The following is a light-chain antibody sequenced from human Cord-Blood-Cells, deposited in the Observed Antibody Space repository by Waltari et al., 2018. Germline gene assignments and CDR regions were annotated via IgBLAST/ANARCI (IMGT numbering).Light chain of an antibody. CDR3: SSYAGSNNLVV. J-gene: IGLJ2*01. V-gene: IGLV2-8*01. CDR1: SSDVGGYNY. Sequence: QSALTQPPSASGSPGQSVTISCTGTSSDVGGYNYVSWCQQHPGKAPKLMIYEVSKLPSGVPDRFSGSKSGNTASLTVSGLQAEDEADYYGSSYAGSNNLVVFGGGTKLTVL. CDR2: EVS.